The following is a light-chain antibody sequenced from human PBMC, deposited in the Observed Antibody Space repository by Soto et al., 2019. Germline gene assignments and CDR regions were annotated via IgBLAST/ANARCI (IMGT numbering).Light chain of an antibody. J-gene: IGKJ5*01. CDR3: HQGYSTTPIT. CDR1: QIIKNY. CDR2: GAS. Sequence: DVQMTQSKSSLSGAIGDRVTITCRASQIIKNYLNWYQHKPGAAPKLLIFGASNLESGVPSRFSGSGSGTEFTLSISSLQPEDFATYYCHQGYSTTPITFGQGTRLEIK. V-gene: IGKV1-39*01.